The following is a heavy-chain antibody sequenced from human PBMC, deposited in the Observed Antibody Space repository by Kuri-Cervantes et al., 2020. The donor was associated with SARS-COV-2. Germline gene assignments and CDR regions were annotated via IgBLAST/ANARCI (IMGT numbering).Heavy chain of an antibody. J-gene: IGHJ5*02. CDR3: AKSDWFDP. CDR2: FMSDGTSP. V-gene: IGHV3-74*01. Sequence: GGSLRLSCAASGFTFGNYWMHWVRQAPGKGLVWVSRFMSDGTSPSYADSVRGRFTISRDNAKITRYLQMNSLRADDTAVFYCAKSDWFDPWGQGTLVTVSS. CDR1: GFTFGNYW.